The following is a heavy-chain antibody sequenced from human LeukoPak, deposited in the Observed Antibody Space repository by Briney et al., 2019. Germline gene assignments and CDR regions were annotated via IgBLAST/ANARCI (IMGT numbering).Heavy chain of an antibody. CDR1: GFTFSSYW. Sequence: PGGSLRLSCAASGFTFSSYWMSWVRQAPGKGLEWVANIKQDGSEKYYVDSVKGRFTISRDNAKNSLYLKMNSLRAEDTAVYCCARWCSSTSCHPGFDYWGQGTLVTVSS. J-gene: IGHJ4*02. D-gene: IGHD2-2*01. V-gene: IGHV3-7*01. CDR2: IKQDGSEK. CDR3: ARWCSSTSCHPGFDY.